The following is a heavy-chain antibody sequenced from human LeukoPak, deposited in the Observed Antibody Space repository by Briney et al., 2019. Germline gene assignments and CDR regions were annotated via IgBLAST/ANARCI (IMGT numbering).Heavy chain of an antibody. CDR3: ARGDAFGI. J-gene: IGHJ3*02. CDR2: ISSNGGST. V-gene: IGHV3-64*01. Sequence: GGSLRLSCAASGFTFSSYAMHWVRQAPGEGLEYVSAISSNGGSTYYANSVKGRFTISRDNSKNTLYLQMGSLRAEDMAVYYCARGDAFGIWGQGTMVTVSS. CDR1: GFTFSSYA. D-gene: IGHD3-10*01.